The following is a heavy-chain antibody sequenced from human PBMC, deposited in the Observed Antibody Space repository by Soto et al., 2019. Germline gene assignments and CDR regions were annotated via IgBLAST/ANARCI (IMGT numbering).Heavy chain of an antibody. CDR1: GFTFSSYG. V-gene: IGHV3-33*01. J-gene: IGHJ4*02. D-gene: IGHD6-19*01. CDR3: ATDGPRIAVAGTYPDH. CDR2: IWYDGTNK. Sequence: PGGSLRLSCAASGFTFSSYGMHWVRHAPGKGLEWLAIIWYDGTNKFYADSVKGRFTVSRDNYKNTLYLQMNGLRAEDTAVYYCATDGPRIAVAGTYPDHWGQGTLVTVSS.